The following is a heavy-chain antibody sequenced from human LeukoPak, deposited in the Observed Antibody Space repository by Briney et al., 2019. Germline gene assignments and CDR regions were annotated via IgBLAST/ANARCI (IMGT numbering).Heavy chain of an antibody. Sequence: VGSPWHSRAASGFPFSTYATYWVRQAPGKGLEWVAVISYDGSNKYYADSVKGRFTISRDNSKNTLYLQMNTLRTEDTAVIYCARGAPPDYWGQ. CDR1: GFPFSTYA. CDR3: ARGAPPDY. J-gene: IGHJ4*02. CDR2: ISYDGSNK. V-gene: IGHV3-30-3*01. D-gene: IGHD3-16*01.